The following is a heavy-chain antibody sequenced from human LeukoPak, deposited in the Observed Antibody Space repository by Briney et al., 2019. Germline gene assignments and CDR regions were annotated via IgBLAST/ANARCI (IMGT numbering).Heavy chain of an antibody. J-gene: IGHJ4*02. CDR1: GDSVSSTSAA. CDR3: ARYTSSWVFDS. CDR2: TYYRSKWNS. Sequence: SATVSLTCAISGDSVSSTSAAWNWTRQYPSRGLEWLGRTYYRSKWNSDYAASVRGRITVNPDTSTNQFSLQLNSVTPEDTAVYYCARYTSSWVFDSWGLGTLVTVSS. D-gene: IGHD6-13*01. V-gene: IGHV6-1*01.